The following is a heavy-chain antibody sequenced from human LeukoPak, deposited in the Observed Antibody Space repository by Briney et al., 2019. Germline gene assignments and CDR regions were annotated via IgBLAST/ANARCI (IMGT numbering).Heavy chain of an antibody. CDR3: ARWGKSELGTCDY. V-gene: IGHV1-2*02. CDR1: GYTFTGYY. CDR2: IDPNSGVT. Sequence: ASVKVSCKASGYTFTGYYMHWVRQAPGQGLEWTGWIDPNSGVTNYAQRFQGRVTMTRDTSISTAYMELSRLTSDDTAVYYCARWGKSELGTCDYWGQGTLVTVSS. D-gene: IGHD7-27*01. J-gene: IGHJ4*02.